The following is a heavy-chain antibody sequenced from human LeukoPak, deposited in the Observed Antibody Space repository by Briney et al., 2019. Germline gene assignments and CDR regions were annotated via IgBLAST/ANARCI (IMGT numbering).Heavy chain of an antibody. D-gene: IGHD3-22*01. V-gene: IGHV3-48*04. Sequence: GGSLRLSCAASGFTFSSCSVNWVRQAPGKGLEWVSYISGSSSSIKYADSVKGRFTISRDNAKNSLYLQMNSLRAEDTAVYYCARDYDRSGYYIDLDYWGQGTLVTVSS. CDR3: ARDYDRSGYYIDLDY. CDR2: ISGSSSSI. CDR1: GFTFSSCS. J-gene: IGHJ4*02.